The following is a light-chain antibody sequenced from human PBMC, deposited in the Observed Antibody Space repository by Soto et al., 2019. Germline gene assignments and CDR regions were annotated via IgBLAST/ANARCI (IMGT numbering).Light chain of an antibody. Sequence: QSVLTQPASVSGSPGESITISCTGTRSDIGSYNSIAWYQQHPGKAPRVMIFEVTKRPSGISNRFSGSKSGNTASLTISGLQAEDEADYYCSSYTSSSHVVFGGGTQLTVL. CDR3: SSYTSSSHVV. CDR1: RSDIGSYNS. V-gene: IGLV2-14*02. CDR2: EVT. J-gene: IGLJ2*01.